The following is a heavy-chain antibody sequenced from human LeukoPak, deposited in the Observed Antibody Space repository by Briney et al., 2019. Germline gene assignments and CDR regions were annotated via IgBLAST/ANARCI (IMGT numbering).Heavy chain of an antibody. J-gene: IGHJ4*02. CDR2: ISSSGSTI. V-gene: IGHV3-11*01. CDR1: GFTFSDYY. Sequence: GPLRLSCAASGFTFSDYYMSWIRQAPGKGLEWVSYISSSGSTIYYADSVKGRFTISRDSAKNSLYLQMNSLRAEDTAVYYCARAPRYYYDSSGYYPLDYWGQGTLVTVSS. CDR3: ARAPRYYYDSSGYYPLDY. D-gene: IGHD3-22*01.